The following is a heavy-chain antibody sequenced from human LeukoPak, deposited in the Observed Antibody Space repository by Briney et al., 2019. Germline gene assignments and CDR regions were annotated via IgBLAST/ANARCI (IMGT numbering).Heavy chain of an antibody. CDR2: FDPEDGET. J-gene: IGHJ4*02. D-gene: IGHD6-19*01. Sequence: ASVKVSCKVSGYTLTELSMHWVRQAPGKGLEWMGGFDPEDGETIYAQKFQGRVTMTKDTSTDTAYMELSSLRSEDTAVYYCATEAWLGRYYFDYWGREPWSPSPQ. CDR3: ATEAWLGRYYFDY. CDR1: GYTLTELS. V-gene: IGHV1-24*01.